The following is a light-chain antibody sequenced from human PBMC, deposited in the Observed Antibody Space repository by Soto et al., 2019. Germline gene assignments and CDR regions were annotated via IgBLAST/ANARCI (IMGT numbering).Light chain of an antibody. CDR3: QQYNNWPPIT. Sequence: EIVMTQSPATLSVSPGEGATLSCRASQSVSSKLAWYQQKPGQAPRLLIYGASTRATGIPARFSGSGSETDFTLTISGLQSEDFAVYYCQQYNNWPPITFGQGTRLEI. V-gene: IGKV3-15*01. CDR1: QSVSSK. CDR2: GAS. J-gene: IGKJ5*01.